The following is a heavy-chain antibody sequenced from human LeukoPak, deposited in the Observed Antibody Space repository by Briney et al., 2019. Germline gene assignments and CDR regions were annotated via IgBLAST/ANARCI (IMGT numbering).Heavy chain of an antibody. CDR1: GFTFSSYG. CDR3: AKDIQLWPRRDALDI. V-gene: IGHV3-23*01. Sequence: GGTLRLSCAASGFTFSSYGMSWVRQAPGKGLEWVSAISGSGGSTYYADSVKGRFTISRDNSKNTLYLQMNSLRAEDTAVYYCAKDIQLWPRRDALDIWGQGTMVTVSS. CDR2: ISGSGGST. J-gene: IGHJ3*02. D-gene: IGHD5-18*01.